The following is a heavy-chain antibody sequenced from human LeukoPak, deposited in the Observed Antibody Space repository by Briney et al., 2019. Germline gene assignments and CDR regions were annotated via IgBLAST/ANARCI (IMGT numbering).Heavy chain of an antibody. V-gene: IGHV4-34*01. CDR3: ARVPAPTSFYYYGMDV. J-gene: IGHJ6*02. Sequence: SETLSLTCAVYGGSFSGYYWSWIRQPPGKGLEWIGEINHSGSTNYNPSLKSRVTISVDTSKNQFSLKLSSVTAADTAVYYCARVPAPTSFYYYGMDVWGQGTTVTVSS. CDR1: GGSFSGYY. CDR2: INHSGST.